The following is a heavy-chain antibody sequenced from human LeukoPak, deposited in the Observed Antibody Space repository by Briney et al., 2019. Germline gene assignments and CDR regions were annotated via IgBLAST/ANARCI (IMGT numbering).Heavy chain of an antibody. CDR1: GFTFSSYA. CDR2: IKQDESAK. Sequence: GGSLRLSCAASGFTFSSYAMHWVRQAPEKGLEWVANIKQDESAKYYVDSVKGRFTISRDNAKNTLYLQMDGLRADDTAVYYCARLQWPQLRAFDIWGQGTMVTVSS. D-gene: IGHD5-24*01. J-gene: IGHJ3*02. CDR3: ARLQWPQLRAFDI. V-gene: IGHV3-7*01.